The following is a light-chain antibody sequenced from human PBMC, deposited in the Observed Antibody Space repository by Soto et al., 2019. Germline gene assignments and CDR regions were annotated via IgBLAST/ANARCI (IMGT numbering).Light chain of an antibody. Sequence: IMLTKSPATLSLSAGERAPHYGRASQTVSSNYLAWCQQRPGQAPRLLIYDASNRATGIPARFSGSGSGTDFTLTISRLEPEDFAVYYCQQYGSSLFSFGPGTKVD. CDR3: QQYGSSLFS. CDR1: QTVSSNY. J-gene: IGKJ3*01. CDR2: DAS. V-gene: IGKV3-20*01.